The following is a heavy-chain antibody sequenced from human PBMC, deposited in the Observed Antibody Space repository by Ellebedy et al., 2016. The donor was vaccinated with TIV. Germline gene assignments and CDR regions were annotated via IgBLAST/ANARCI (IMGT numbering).Heavy chain of an antibody. V-gene: IGHV3-7*01. D-gene: IGHD3-22*01. J-gene: IGHJ5*02. CDR1: GFTFNIFW. Sequence: GESLKISCAASGFTFNIFWMGWVRQAPGKGLEWVANINQGGTEEYYIDSVEGRFTISRDNAKNSLYLQMNGLRAEDTAVYYCASLDNSGYHKWFDPWGQGTLVTVSS. CDR2: INQGGTEE. CDR3: ASLDNSGYHKWFDP.